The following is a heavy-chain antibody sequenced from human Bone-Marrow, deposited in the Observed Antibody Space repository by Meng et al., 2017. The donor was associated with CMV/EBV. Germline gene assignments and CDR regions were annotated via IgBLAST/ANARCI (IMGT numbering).Heavy chain of an antibody. CDR3: ARENGGADAFDI. V-gene: IGHV4-59*01. CDR1: GGSISSYY. CDR2: IYYSGST. J-gene: IGHJ3*02. Sequence: SETLSLTCTVSGGSISSYYWSWIRQPPGKGLEWIGYIYYSGSTNYNPSLKSRVTISVDTSKNQFSLKLSSVTAADTAVYYCARENGGADAFDIWGQGTMVTVSS.